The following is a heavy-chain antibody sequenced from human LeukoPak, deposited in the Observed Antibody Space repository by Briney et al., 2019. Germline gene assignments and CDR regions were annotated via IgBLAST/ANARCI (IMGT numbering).Heavy chain of an antibody. D-gene: IGHD3-16*01. J-gene: IGHJ5*02. CDR3: ATPYGFYNWFDP. Sequence: PGGSLRLSCAASGFTFSSYGMHWVRQAPGKGLEWVAVIWYDGSNKYYADSVKGRFTISRDNSKNTLYLQMSSLRAEDTAVYYCATPYGFYNWFDPWGQGTLVTVSS. V-gene: IGHV3-33*01. CDR1: GFTFSSYG. CDR2: IWYDGSNK.